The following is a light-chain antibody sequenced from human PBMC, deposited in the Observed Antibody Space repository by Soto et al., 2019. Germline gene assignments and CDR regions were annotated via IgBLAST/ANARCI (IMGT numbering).Light chain of an antibody. CDR2: GAS. V-gene: IGKV3-20*01. Sequence: ENWLTQSPGTLALSPGERATLSRRASQSVSSSYLAWYQQKPGQAPRLLIYGASSRATGIPDRFSGSGSGTDFTLTISRLEPEDFAVYYCQQYGSSPQTFGQGTKVDIK. CDR1: QSVSSSY. CDR3: QQYGSSPQT. J-gene: IGKJ1*01.